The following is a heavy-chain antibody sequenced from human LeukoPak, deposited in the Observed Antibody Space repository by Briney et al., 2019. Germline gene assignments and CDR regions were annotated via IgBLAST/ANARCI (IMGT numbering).Heavy chain of an antibody. CDR1: GFTFSSNY. D-gene: IGHD6-13*01. CDR3: VREGYSSSWYRS. J-gene: IGHJ5*02. V-gene: IGHV3-53*01. Sequence: GGSLRLSCAASGFTFSSNYMSWVRQAPGKGLEWVSVMYSGGNTYYADSVKGRFTISRDNSKNTLHLQINSLRAEDTAVYYCVREGYSSSWYRSWGQGTLVTVSS. CDR2: MYSGGNT.